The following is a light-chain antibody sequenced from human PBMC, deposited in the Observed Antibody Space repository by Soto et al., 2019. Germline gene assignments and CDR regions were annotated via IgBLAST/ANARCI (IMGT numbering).Light chain of an antibody. CDR1: QGISSS. J-gene: IGKJ1*01. Sequence: DIQLTQSPSFLSASVGDRVTITCRASQGISSSLAWYQQKPGEAPKLLIYKASTLKSGVPSRFSGSGSGTEFTLTISSLQPDDFATYYCQQYDSYSWTFGQGTKVDVK. V-gene: IGKV1-5*03. CDR3: QQYDSYSWT. CDR2: KAS.